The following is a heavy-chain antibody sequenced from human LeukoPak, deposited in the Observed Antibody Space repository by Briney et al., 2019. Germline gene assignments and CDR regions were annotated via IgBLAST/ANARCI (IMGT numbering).Heavy chain of an antibody. CDR2: ASYYVGKQ. D-gene: IGHD1-1*01. CDR1: GFTFSDYA. Sequence: AGSLRLSCAASGFTFSDYAMSWVRQAPGKGLEWGSAASYYVGKQYHADSVRGRFTVSRDNSRNTVSLQMSSLRVEDKGIYYCAKAGIGADGAGFLCEFWGQGTLVTVSS. V-gene: IGHV3-23*01. J-gene: IGHJ4*02. CDR3: AKAGIGADGAGFLCEF.